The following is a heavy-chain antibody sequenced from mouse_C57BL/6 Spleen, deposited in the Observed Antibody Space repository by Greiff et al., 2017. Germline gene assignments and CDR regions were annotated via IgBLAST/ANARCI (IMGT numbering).Heavy chain of an antibody. D-gene: IGHD1-1*01. CDR3: ARAPHYYGSSYHYFDY. Sequence: QVQLQQSGAELVKPGASVKISCKASGYTFTDYYINWVKQRPGQGLEWIGKIGPGSGSTYYNEKFKGKATLTADKSSSTAYMQLSSLTSEDSAVYFCARAPHYYGSSYHYFDYWGQGTTLTVSS. V-gene: IGHV1-77*01. CDR1: GYTFTDYY. J-gene: IGHJ2*01. CDR2: IGPGSGST.